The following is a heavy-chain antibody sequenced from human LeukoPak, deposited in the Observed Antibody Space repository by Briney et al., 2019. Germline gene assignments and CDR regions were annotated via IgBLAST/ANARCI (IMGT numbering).Heavy chain of an antibody. V-gene: IGHV3-7*04. CDR1: GFIFSDSW. J-gene: IGHJ4*02. CDR2: IKQDGSEI. Sequence: GGSLRLSCAASGFIFSDSWMSWVRQAPGKGLEWVGNIKQDGSEIYFADSVKGRFTISRDNAKNSLYLQMNSLGAEDTAVYYCARVRYGNYFDYWGQGTLVTVSS. CDR3: ARVRYGNYFDY. D-gene: IGHD3-16*02.